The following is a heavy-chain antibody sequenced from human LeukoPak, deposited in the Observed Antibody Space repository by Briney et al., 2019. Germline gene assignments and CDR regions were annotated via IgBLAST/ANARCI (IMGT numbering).Heavy chain of an antibody. J-gene: IGHJ4*02. CDR3: ARAAGDYVFFDY. CDR1: GGSISSGGYY. Sequence: SQTPSLTCTVSGGSISSGGYYWSWIRQHPGEGLEWIGYIYYSGSTYYNPSLKSRVTISVDTSKNQFSLKLSSVTAADTAVYYCARAAGDYVFFDYWGQGTLVTVSS. CDR2: IYYSGST. D-gene: IGHD4-17*01. V-gene: IGHV4-31*03.